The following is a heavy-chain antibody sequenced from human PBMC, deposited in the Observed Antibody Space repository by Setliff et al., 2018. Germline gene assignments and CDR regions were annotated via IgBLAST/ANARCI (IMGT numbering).Heavy chain of an antibody. D-gene: IGHD5-12*01. V-gene: IGHV4-34*11. CDR1: GGSLSGYY. CDR2: IYYTGSP. CDR3: ARGGYNGYAVFDD. Sequence: LSLTCTVYGGSLSGYYWSWIRQPPGKGLEWIGNIYYTGSPSYSPSLRSRGTISVDTSKNKFSLSLSSVTAADTAVYYCARGGYNGYAVFDDWGQGALVTVSS. J-gene: IGHJ4*02.